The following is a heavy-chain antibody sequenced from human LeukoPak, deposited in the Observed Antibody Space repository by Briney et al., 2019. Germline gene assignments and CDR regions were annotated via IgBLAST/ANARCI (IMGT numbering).Heavy chain of an antibody. CDR1: GFTFSSYS. V-gene: IGHV3-21*01. D-gene: IGHD3-10*01. J-gene: IGHJ4*02. Sequence: GGSLRLSCAASGFTFSSYSMNWVRQAPGKGLEWVSSISSSSSYIYYADSVKGRFTISRDNAKNSLYLQMNSLRAEDTAVYYCARDPSYYYGSGSLFHFDYWGQGTLVTVSS. CDR2: ISSSSSYI. CDR3: ARDPSYYYGSGSLFHFDY.